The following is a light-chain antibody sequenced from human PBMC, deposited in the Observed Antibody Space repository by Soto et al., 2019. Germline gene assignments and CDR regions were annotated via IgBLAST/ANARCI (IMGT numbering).Light chain of an antibody. CDR1: QSVGSN. J-gene: IGKJ4*01. CDR2: DAS. Sequence: VMTQSPATLSVSQGERVTLSCRARQSVGSNLAWYQQTPGQAPRVVIYDASTRATVIPARFSGSGSGTEFTLTISSLQSEDFAVYYCQQYDTLPLTFCGGTKV. CDR3: QQYDTLPLT. V-gene: IGKV3-15*01.